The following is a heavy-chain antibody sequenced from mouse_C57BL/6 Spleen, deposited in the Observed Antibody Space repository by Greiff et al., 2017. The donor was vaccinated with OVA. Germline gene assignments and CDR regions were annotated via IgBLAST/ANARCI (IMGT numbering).Heavy chain of an antibody. Sequence: EVKVEESGGGLVQPGGSMKLSCVASGFTFSNYWMNWVRQSPEKGLEWVAQIRLKSDNYATHYAESVKGRFTISRDDSKSSVYLQMNNLRAEDTGIYYCTITTVVEGGYFDVWGTGTTVTVSS. CDR2: IRLKSDNYAT. V-gene: IGHV6-3*01. J-gene: IGHJ1*03. CDR1: GFTFSNYW. D-gene: IGHD1-1*01. CDR3: TITTVVEGGYFDV.